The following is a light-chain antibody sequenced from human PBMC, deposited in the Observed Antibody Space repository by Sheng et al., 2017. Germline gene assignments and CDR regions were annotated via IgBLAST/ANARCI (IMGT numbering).Light chain of an antibody. Sequence: QSALTQPRSVSGSPGQSVTISCTGTSSDVGGYKYVSWYQQYPGKAPKLMIYDVNKRPSGVPDRFSGSKSGNTASLTISGLQAEDEANYYCCSYADSYSYVFGVGTEVTVL. CDR3: CSYADSYSYV. J-gene: IGLJ1*01. CDR2: DVN. V-gene: IGLV2-11*01. CDR1: SSDVGGYKY.